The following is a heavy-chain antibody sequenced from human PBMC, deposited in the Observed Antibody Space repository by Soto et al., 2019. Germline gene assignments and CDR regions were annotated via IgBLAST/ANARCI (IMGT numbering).Heavy chain of an antibody. CDR2: ISYDGSAK. D-gene: IGHD3-9*01. V-gene: IGHV3-30*18. CDR3: AKEEWAEDDILTGYPLFDY. CDR1: GFNFRSYG. J-gene: IGHJ4*02. Sequence: QVQLVESGGGVVQPGRSLRLSCAASGFNFRSYGMHWVRQAPGKGLEWVAVISYDGSAKWYVDSVKGRFTMSRDTSKNIVYLQMNRLRAEDTAVYYCAKEEWAEDDILTGYPLFDYRGQGILVNVSS.